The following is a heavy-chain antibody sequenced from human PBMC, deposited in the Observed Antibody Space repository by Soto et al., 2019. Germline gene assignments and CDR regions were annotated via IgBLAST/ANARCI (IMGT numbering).Heavy chain of an antibody. J-gene: IGHJ6*02. D-gene: IGHD1-26*01. CDR1: GFSVTTNY. CDR3: AKKPPSSIQGWAFGMDV. Sequence: EVQLVETGGGLIQPGGSLRLSCLASGFSVTTNYIIWVRQPPGKGLEWVSTTFTGCSTHYADSVKGRFSISRDNSKNTVYLQMNNLRVEDTAVYYCAKKPPSSIQGWAFGMDVWGQGTTVSVSS. CDR2: TFTGCST. V-gene: IGHV3-53*02.